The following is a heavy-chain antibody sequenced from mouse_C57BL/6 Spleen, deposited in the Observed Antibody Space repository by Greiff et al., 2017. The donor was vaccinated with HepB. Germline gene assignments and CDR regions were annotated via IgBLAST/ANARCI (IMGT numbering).Heavy chain of an antibody. CDR3: ARYHWSDAMDY. Sequence: DVQLVESGGGLVQPGGSLSLSCAASGFTFTDYYMSWVRQPPGKALEWLGFIRNKANGYTTEYSASVKGRFTISRDNSQSILYLQMNALRAEDSATYYCARYHWSDAMDYWGQGTSVTVSS. CDR1: GFTFTDYY. J-gene: IGHJ4*01. V-gene: IGHV7-3*01. CDR2: IRNKANGYTT. D-gene: IGHD4-1*01.